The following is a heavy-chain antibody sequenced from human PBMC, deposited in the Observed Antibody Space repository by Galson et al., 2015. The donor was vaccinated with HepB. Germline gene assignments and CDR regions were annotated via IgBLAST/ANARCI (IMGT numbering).Heavy chain of an antibody. Sequence: PALVKPTQTLTLTCTFSGFSLTTSGVGVAWVRQPPGKALAWLALIYWDGDKRFGPSLKERLTITKDISKNQVVITMTNMDPLDTATYYCARFNSGWFAPGNLNDVCDIWGQGTKVSVSS. V-gene: IGHV2-5*05. J-gene: IGHJ3*02. D-gene: IGHD6-19*01. CDR2: IYWDGDK. CDR3: ARFNSGWFAPGNLNDVCDI. CDR1: GFSLTTSGVG.